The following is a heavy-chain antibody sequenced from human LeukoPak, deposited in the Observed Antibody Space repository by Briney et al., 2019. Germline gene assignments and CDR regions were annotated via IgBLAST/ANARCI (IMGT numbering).Heavy chain of an antibody. V-gene: IGHV1-24*01. CDR1: GYTLTELS. CDR3: ATEYYYDSSGPTPLDY. J-gene: IGHJ4*02. CDR2: FDPEDGET. Sequence: AASVKVSCKVSGYTLTELSMHWVRQAPGKGLGWMGGFDPEDGETIYAQKFQGRVTMTEDTSTDTAYMELSSLRSEDTAVYYCATEYYYDSSGPTPLDYWGQGTLVTVSS. D-gene: IGHD3-22*01.